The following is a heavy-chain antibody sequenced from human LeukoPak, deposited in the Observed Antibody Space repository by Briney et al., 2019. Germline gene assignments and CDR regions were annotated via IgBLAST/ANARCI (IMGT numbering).Heavy chain of an antibody. CDR3: AREWVRQWSTRFFDY. CDR1: GFTFSSYA. Sequence: GGFLRLSCAASGFTFSSYAMHWVRQAPGKGLEWVAVISYDGSNKYYADSVKGRFTISRDNSKNTLYLQMNSLRAEDTAVYYCAREWVRQWSTRFFDYWGQGTLVTVSS. D-gene: IGHD2-2*01. CDR2: ISYDGSNK. V-gene: IGHV3-30-3*01. J-gene: IGHJ4*02.